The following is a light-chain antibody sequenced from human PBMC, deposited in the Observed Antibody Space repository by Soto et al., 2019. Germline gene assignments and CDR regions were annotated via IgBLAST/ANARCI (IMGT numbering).Light chain of an antibody. CDR2: GAS. Sequence: EIVLTQSPGTLSLSPGERATLSCWASQSVSSSNLAWYQQKPGQAPRLLIYGASSRATGIPDRVSGSGSGTDFTLTIIRLEPEDFALYYCQQFGRSSYTFGLGTKLEIK. J-gene: IGKJ2*01. CDR1: QSVSSSN. V-gene: IGKV3-20*01. CDR3: QQFGRSSYT.